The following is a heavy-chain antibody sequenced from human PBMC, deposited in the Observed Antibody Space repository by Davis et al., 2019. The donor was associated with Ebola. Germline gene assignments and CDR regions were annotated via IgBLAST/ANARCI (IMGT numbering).Heavy chain of an antibody. CDR1: GYTFTSYY. D-gene: IGHD3-22*01. CDR3: ARVATMIATFGWFDP. J-gene: IGHJ5*02. V-gene: IGHV1-18*04. Sequence: AASVKVSCKASGYTFTSYYMHWVRQAPGQGLEWMGWISAYNGNTNYAQKLQGRVTMTTDTSTSTAYMELRSLRSDDTAVYYCARVATMIATFGWFDPWGQGTLVTVSS. CDR2: ISAYNGNT.